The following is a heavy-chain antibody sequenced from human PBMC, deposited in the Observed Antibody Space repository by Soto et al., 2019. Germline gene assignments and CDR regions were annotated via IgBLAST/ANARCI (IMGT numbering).Heavy chain of an antibody. CDR1: GVSIDNFF. V-gene: IGHV4-59*01. CDR3: ARDRGGITVASKPLGEWFDP. Sequence: QVQLQESGPRLVRPSETLSLTCTVSGVSIDNFFWSWIRQSPGKGLEWIGYVSRGGTAAYMSEGENTNYIPSLESRATISLDLPKNQFSLKLTSVTAADTAVYYCARDRGGITVASKPLGEWFDPWGQGTLVTVSS. D-gene: IGHD5-12*01. J-gene: IGHJ5*02. CDR2: VSRGGTAAYMSEGENT.